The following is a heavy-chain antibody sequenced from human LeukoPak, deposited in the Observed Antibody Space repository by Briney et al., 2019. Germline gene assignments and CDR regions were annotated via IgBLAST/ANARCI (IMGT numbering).Heavy chain of an antibody. J-gene: IGHJ2*01. V-gene: IGHV1-8*01. CDR3: ARGWELLSWWYFDL. D-gene: IGHD2-15*01. CDR2: MNPNSGNT. CDR1: GYTFTSYD. Sequence: ASVKVSCKASGYTFTSYDINWVREAPGQGLEWMGWMNPNSGNTGYAQKFQGRVTMTRNTSISTAYMELSSLRSEDTAVYYCARGWELLSWWYFDLWGRGTLVTVSS.